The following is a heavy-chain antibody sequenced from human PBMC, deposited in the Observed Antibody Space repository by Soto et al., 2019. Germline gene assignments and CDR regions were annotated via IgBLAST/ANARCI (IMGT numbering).Heavy chain of an antibody. Sequence: EVQLVESGGGRVKPGGSLRLSCAASGFTFSGYSMNWVRQAPGKGLEWVSYISSSSSYIYYAASMTGRITISRDNAKNSLYQQMNSLRAEDTAVYYCAREVMFWSGYYHYYFDYWGQGTLVTVSS. V-gene: IGHV3-21*02. CDR3: AREVMFWSGYYHYYFDY. CDR2: ISSSSSYI. J-gene: IGHJ4*02. CDR1: GFTFSGYS. D-gene: IGHD3-3*01.